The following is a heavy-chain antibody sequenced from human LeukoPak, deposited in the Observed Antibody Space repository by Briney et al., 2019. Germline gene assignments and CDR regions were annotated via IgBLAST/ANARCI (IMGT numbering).Heavy chain of an antibody. V-gene: IGHV4-39*07. CDR3: ARSQTTVVTPVHWFDP. Sequence: PSQTLSLTCTVSGGSISSGSYYWGWIRQPPGKGLEWIGSIYYSGSTYYNPSLKSRVTISVDTSKNQFSLKLSSVTAADTAVYYCARSQTTVVTPVHWFDPWGQGTLVTVSS. D-gene: IGHD4-23*01. CDR1: GGSISSGSYY. CDR2: IYYSGST. J-gene: IGHJ5*02.